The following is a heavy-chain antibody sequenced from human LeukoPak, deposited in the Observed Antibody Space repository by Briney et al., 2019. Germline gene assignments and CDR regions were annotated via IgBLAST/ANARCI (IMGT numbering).Heavy chain of an antibody. Sequence: GASVKVSCKASGYTFTGYYMHWVRQAPGQGLEWMGWINPNSGGTNYAQKFQGWVTMTRDTSISTAYMELSRLRSDDTAVYYCARVKIAAAGAFDYWDQGTLVTVSS. CDR1: GYTFTGYY. CDR2: INPNSGGT. J-gene: IGHJ4*02. CDR3: ARVKIAAAGAFDY. V-gene: IGHV1-2*04. D-gene: IGHD6-13*01.